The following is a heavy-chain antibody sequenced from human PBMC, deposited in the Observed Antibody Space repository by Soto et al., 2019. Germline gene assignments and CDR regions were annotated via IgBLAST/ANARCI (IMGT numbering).Heavy chain of an antibody. D-gene: IGHD1-1*01. CDR1: EGSINSSDHF. CDR3: ARQRLLSTNLLITSFDP. J-gene: IGHJ5*02. Sequence: SENLSVTCSLSEGSINSSDHFWGWIRQTPGKGLEWIGSVYYTETTYYNRSLKSPVTISVETSRNTFSLKVNSVTAADTGIYYCARQRLLSTNLLITSFDPWGQGTLVTVS. CDR2: VYYTETT. V-gene: IGHV4-39*01.